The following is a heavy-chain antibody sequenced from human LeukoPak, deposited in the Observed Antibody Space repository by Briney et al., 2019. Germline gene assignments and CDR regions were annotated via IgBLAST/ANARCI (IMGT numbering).Heavy chain of an antibody. V-gene: IGHV4-34*01. CDR2: INHSGST. D-gene: IGHD5-18*01. Sequence: SETLSLTCAVYGGSFSGYYWSWIRQPPGKGLEWIGEINHSGSTNYNPSLKSRVTISVDTSKNQVSLKLSSVTAADTAMYYCARSYGFYYYYYYYMDVWGKGTTVTVSS. J-gene: IGHJ6*03. CDR1: GGSFSGYY. CDR3: ARSYGFYYYYYYYMDV.